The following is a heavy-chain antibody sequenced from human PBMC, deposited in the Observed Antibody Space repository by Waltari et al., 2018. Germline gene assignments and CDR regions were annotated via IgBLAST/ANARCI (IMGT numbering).Heavy chain of an antibody. CDR2: ISPGGSST. Sequence: QVQLVQSGAEVEKPGASVKLSCKASGYTFANPFIHLVRQAPGPGLEWMGVISPGGSSTSYPQRFQGRVTMTSDTSTSTVYMQLSSLRSDDTAVYFCALNGDLGSSSSHFNNWGQGTLVTVSS. V-gene: IGHV1-46*01. J-gene: IGHJ4*02. CDR3: ALNGDLGSSSSHFNN. CDR1: GYTFANPF. D-gene: IGHD6-6*01.